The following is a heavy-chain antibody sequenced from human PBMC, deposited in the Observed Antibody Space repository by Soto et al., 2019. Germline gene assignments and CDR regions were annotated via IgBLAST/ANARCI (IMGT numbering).Heavy chain of an antibody. CDR2: ISAYNGNT. CDR1: GYTFTSYA. J-gene: IGHJ4*02. V-gene: IGHV1-18*01. D-gene: IGHD3-10*01. CDR3: ARGPYGSGAFDY. Sequence: QVQLVQSEAEVKKPGASVKVSCKASGYTFTSYAISWVRQAPGQGLEWMGWISAYNGNTNYAQKLQGRVTMTTDTSTSPAYMELRSLRSADTAVYYCARGPYGSGAFDYWGQGTLVTVSS.